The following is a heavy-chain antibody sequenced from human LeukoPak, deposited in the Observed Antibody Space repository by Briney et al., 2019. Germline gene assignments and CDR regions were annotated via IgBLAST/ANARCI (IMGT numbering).Heavy chain of an antibody. V-gene: IGHV3-48*04. CDR3: ARGGEVRGVIRDYGMDV. J-gene: IGHJ6*02. CDR1: GFTFSSYS. Sequence: GGSLRLSCAASGFTFSSYSMNWVRQAPGKGLEWVSYISSSGSTIYYADSVKGRFTISRDNAKNSLYLQMNSLRAEDTAVYYCARGGEVRGVIRDYGMDVWGQGATVTVSS. CDR2: ISSSGSTI. D-gene: IGHD3-10*01.